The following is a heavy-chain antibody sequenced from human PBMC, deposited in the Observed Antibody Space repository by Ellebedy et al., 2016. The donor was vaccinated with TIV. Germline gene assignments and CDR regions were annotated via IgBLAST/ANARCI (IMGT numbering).Heavy chain of an antibody. J-gene: IGHJ6*02. CDR1: GFTFSVYF. V-gene: IGHV3-11*06. Sequence: GGSLRLXXEASGFTFSVYFMSWIRRAPGKGLEWVSFTSLTSAATGVGYADSVRGRFTISRDDAKNSLYLDMNSLRAEDSAVYYCARENFYGMDVWGQGTTVTV. CDR2: TSLTSAATGV. CDR3: ARENFYGMDV.